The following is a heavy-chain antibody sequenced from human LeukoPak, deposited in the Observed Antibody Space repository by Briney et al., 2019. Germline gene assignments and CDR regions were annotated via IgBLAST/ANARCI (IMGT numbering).Heavy chain of an antibody. CDR1: GFSFSSYA. V-gene: IGHV3-33*06. D-gene: IGHD6-19*01. Sequence: QPGRSLRLSCAASGFSFSSYAMHWARQAPGKGLEWVAVIWYDGGNKYYADSVKGRFTISRDNSKNTLYLQMNSLRAEDTAVYYCAKDHLPGGWYTADYYYGMDVWGQGTTVTVSS. J-gene: IGHJ6*02. CDR2: IWYDGGNK. CDR3: AKDHLPGGWYTADYYYGMDV.